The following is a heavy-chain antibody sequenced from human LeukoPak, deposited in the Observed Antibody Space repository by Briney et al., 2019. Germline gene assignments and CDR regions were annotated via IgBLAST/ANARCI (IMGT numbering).Heavy chain of an antibody. Sequence: ASVKVSCKASGYSFIGFYIHWVRQATGQGLEWMGWMNPNSGNTGYAQKFQGRVTMTRNTSISTAYMELSSLRSEDTAVYYCARSGGEPSFDYWGQGTLVTVSS. CDR2: MNPNSGNT. CDR3: ARSGGEPSFDY. V-gene: IGHV1-8*02. J-gene: IGHJ4*02. D-gene: IGHD6-25*01. CDR1: GYSFIGFY.